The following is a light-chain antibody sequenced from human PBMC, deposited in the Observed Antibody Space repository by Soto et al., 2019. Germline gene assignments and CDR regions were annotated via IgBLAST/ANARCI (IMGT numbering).Light chain of an antibody. V-gene: IGLV2-8*01. J-gene: IGLJ2*01. Sequence: QSALTQPRSASGSPGQSITISCTGTSSDVGGYNYVSWYQLHPGKAPKLIIYEVTKRPSGVPDRFSGSKSGSTASLTVSGLQAEDEADYYCSSYAGSNNLVFGGGTKLTVL. CDR3: SSYAGSNNLV. CDR1: SSDVGGYNY. CDR2: EVT.